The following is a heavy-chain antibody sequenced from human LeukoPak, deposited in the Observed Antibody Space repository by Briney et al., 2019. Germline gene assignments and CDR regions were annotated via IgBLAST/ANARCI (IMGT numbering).Heavy chain of an antibody. CDR2: IYYSGST. D-gene: IGHD3-16*01. J-gene: IGHJ3*02. Sequence: PSETLSLTCSVSGGSISSSSYYWGWIRQPPGKGLEWIGSIYYSGSTYYNPSLKSRVTISVDTSKNQFSLKLSSVTAADTAVYYCARRGIRGFGEAFDIWGQGTMVTVSS. V-gene: IGHV4-39*01. CDR3: ARRGIRGFGEAFDI. CDR1: GGSISSSSYY.